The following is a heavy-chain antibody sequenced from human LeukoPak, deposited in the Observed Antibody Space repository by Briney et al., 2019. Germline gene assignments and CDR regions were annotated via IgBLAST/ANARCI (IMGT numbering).Heavy chain of an antibody. CDR3: TTGNDSSGYYYGEYFQH. J-gene: IGHJ1*01. D-gene: IGHD3-22*01. V-gene: IGHV3-15*01. Sequence: PGGSLRLSCAASGFTSSNAWMSWVRQAPGNGLEWVGRIKSKTDGGATDYAAPVKGRFTITRDDSKNTLYLQMNSLKTEDTAVYYCTTGNDSSGYYYGEYFQHWGQGTLVTVSS. CDR1: GFTSSNAW. CDR2: IKSKTDGGAT.